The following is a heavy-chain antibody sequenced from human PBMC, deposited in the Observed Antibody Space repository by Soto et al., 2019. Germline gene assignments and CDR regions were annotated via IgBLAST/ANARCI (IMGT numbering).Heavy chain of an antibody. D-gene: IGHD1-1*01. CDR1: GLIFSDVW. Sequence: GGSLRLSCAASGLIFSDVWMTWVRQAPGKGLEWVGRIKTKPDDGTIDYAAPVRGRFTISRDDSKNTLYLQMTSLTPDDTGVYYCTTSNLGVDFWGPGTLVTVS. V-gene: IGHV3-15*01. CDR3: TTSNLGVDF. CDR2: IKTKPDDGTI. J-gene: IGHJ4*02.